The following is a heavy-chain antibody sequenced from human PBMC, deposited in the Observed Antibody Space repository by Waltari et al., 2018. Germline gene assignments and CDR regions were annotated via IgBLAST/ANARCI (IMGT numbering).Heavy chain of an antibody. CDR3: AKDGHSVSYYYYMDV. CDR1: GFTFSSHA. CDR2: ITASGGSA. V-gene: IGHV3-23*01. Sequence: EEHLLESGGDLVQPGGSLTRSCAASGFTFSSHAMTWVRPAPGMGLEWVSTITASGGSAFYADSVKGRLTISRDNSKNTLYPQMNSLRAEDTAVYYCAKDGHSVSYYYYMDVWGKGTTVTVSS. D-gene: IGHD3-3*02. J-gene: IGHJ6*03.